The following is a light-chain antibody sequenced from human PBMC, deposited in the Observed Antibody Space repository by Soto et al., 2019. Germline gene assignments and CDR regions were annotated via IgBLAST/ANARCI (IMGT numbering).Light chain of an antibody. J-gene: IGKJ5*01. CDR1: QTFSNS. Sequence: EIVLTQSPGTLSLSPGERATLSCRASQTFSNSFLSWFQQIPGQAPRLLIYVASTRATGIPARFSGSGSGAEFTLTISSLQSEDFALYYCQQYQYWPPITFGQGTRLEIK. CDR3: QQYQYWPPIT. V-gene: IGKV3-15*01. CDR2: VAS.